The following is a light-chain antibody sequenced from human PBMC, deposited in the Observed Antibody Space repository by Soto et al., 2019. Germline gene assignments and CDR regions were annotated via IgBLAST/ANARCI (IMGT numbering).Light chain of an antibody. CDR3: QQYGSTPLT. CDR2: DAS. CDR1: QRVRSNY. J-gene: IGKJ4*01. V-gene: IGKV3-20*01. Sequence: EIVLTQSPDTLSLSPGERATLSCRASQRVRSNYLAWYQQKHGQAPRFLIYDASSRATGIPDRFSGSGSGTDFTLTISRLEPEDFAVYYCQQYGSTPLTFGGGTKVEIK.